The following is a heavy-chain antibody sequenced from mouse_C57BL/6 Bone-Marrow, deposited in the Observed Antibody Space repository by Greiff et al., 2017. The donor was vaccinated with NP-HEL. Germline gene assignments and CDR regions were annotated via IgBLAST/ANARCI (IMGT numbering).Heavy chain of an antibody. D-gene: IGHD2-3*01. CDR3: AKNWRDGYYWYFDV. J-gene: IGHJ1*03. V-gene: IGHV2-4*01. CDR1: GFSLTSYG. CDR2: IWSGGST. Sequence: VKLVESGPGLVQPSQSLSITCTVSGFSLTSYGVHWFRQPPGKGLEWLGVIWSGGSTDYNAAFISRLSISKDNSKSHVFFKMNSLQADDTAIYYCAKNWRDGYYWYFDVWGTGTTVTVSS.